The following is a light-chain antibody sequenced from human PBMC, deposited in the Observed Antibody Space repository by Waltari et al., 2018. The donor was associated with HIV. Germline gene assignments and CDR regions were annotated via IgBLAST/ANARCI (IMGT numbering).Light chain of an antibody. CDR1: ELPKRY. CDR2: KDS. Sequence: ELTQPPSVSASPGQTARITCPGDELPKRYAYWYQQKAGQAPVLVIYKDSERPSGIPERFSGSSSGTTVTLTISGVQAEDEAEYFCQSADSSGGHRGIFGGGTKLTVL. CDR3: QSADSSGGHRGI. V-gene: IGLV3-25*03. J-gene: IGLJ2*01.